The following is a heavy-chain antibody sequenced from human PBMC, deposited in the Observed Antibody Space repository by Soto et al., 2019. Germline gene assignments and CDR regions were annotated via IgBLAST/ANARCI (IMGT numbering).Heavy chain of an antibody. D-gene: IGHD6-13*01. V-gene: IGHV6-1*01. Sequence: TLALTCPISGESSPSNSAAWTWIRQSPSRGLEWLRRTYYRSTWSNDYAISMKSRITINPDTSNNQFSLQLKTVTPEDTAVYCCARQIAATGTSGTFDYWGKGTLVSVAS. CDR3: ARQIAATGTSGTFDY. J-gene: IGHJ4*02. CDR1: GESSPSNSAA. CDR2: TYYRSTWSN.